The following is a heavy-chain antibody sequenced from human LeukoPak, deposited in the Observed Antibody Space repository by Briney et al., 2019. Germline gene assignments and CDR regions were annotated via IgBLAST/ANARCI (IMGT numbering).Heavy chain of an antibody. J-gene: IGHJ4*02. CDR2: IYYSGTT. CDR3: ARDAAHNRFLDY. V-gene: IGHV4-39*07. CDR1: GGSISSRSYY. D-gene: IGHD3-3*01. Sequence: SETLSLTCIVSGGSISSRSYYWGWIRQPPGKGLEWIGSIYYSGTTDYSPSLKSRVTMSVDTSKNQFSLKLSSVTAADTAVYYCARDAAHNRFLDYWGQGTPVTVSS.